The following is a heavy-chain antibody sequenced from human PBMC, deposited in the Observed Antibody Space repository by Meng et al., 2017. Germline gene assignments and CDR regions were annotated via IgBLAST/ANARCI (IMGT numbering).Heavy chain of an antibody. CDR1: GGSFSGYY. J-gene: IGHJ5*02. D-gene: IGHD2-15*01. CDR2: INHSGST. V-gene: IGHV4-34*01. CDR3: ARGYCSGGSCYSNWFDP. Sequence: VNLYESAAEPLTPSQTLPLTCAVYGGSFSGYYWGWIRQPPGKGLEWIGEINHSGSTNYNPSLKSRVTISVDTSKNQFSLKLSSVTAADTAVYYCARGYCSGGSCYSNWFDPWGQGTLVTVSS.